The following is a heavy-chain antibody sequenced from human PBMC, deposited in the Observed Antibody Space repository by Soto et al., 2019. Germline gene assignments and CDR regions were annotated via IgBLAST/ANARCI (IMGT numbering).Heavy chain of an antibody. CDR1: WGSIIGHY. CDR2: IFYSGST. D-gene: IGHD6-19*01. J-gene: IGHJ4*02. V-gene: IGHV4-59*11. CDR3: ARVGSSGWSPDY. Sequence: PSDTLSLTCTFSWGSIIGHYWTWIRQPPGKGLEWIGYIFYSGSTNYNPSLKFRVTISVDTSKNHFSLKLSSVTAADTAVYYCARVGSSGWSPDYWGPGTLVTVSS.